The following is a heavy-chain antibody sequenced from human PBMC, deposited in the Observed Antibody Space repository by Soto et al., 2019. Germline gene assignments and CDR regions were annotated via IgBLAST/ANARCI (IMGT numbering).Heavy chain of an antibody. J-gene: IGHJ4*02. CDR2: ISGNGDIT. Sequence: EVQLVESGGGLVQPGGSLRLSCSASGVTFSSYAMHWVRQTPGKGLEYVAAISGNGDITHYADSVKGRFTISRDNSKDTRYLQMSSLRAEDTAIYYCAKDGTSVTVTYDSWGPGSLVTVSS. D-gene: IGHD4-17*01. CDR1: GVTFSSYA. V-gene: IGHV3-64D*06. CDR3: AKDGTSVTVTYDS.